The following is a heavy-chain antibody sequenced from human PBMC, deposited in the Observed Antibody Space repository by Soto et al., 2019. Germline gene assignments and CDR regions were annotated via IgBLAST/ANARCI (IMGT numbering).Heavy chain of an antibody. Sequence: QVQLVQSGTEVKKPGASVKVSCKASGGTFSRSGFHWVRQAPGQGLEWMGMIVPSVDTTNYAQKFQARVTISADQFTSTIYMELRSLRSEDTAVYYCARCPQPPDTADPYAVDVWGQGTRVIVSS. D-gene: IGHD5-18*01. CDR2: IVPSVDTT. CDR1: GGTFSRSG. CDR3: ARCPQPPDTADPYAVDV. V-gene: IGHV1-69*18. J-gene: IGHJ6*02.